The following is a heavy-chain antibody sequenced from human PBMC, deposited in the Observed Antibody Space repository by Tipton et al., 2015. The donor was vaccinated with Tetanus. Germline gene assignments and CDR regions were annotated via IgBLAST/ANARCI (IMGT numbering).Heavy chain of an antibody. V-gene: IGHV1-2*02. Sequence: QVQLVQSGAEMKKPGASVKVSCKASGYTFTGYYIYWVRQAPGQGLEWMGWIDPNSGGTVYAQKFQGRVTMTRDTSISTAYMELGSLRSDDTAVYYCARDRGDYIYYGMDAWGPGTTVTVS. J-gene: IGHJ6*02. CDR2: IDPNSGGT. CDR1: GYTFTGYY. D-gene: IGHD3-22*01. CDR3: ARDRGDYIYYGMDA.